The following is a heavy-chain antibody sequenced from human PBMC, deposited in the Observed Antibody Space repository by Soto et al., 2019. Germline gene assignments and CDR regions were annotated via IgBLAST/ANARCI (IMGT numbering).Heavy chain of an antibody. J-gene: IGHJ6*02. CDR3: AKNRGSGSPYYYNMEV. CDR1: GFTFRTYA. Sequence: GGSLRLSCAASGFTFRTYAMSWVRQAPGKGLEWVSVISGSTGKTYYADSVKGRFTISRDNSKNTLSLQMNSLRGEDTAVYFCAKNRGSGSPYYYNMEVWGQGTMVTVSS. D-gene: IGHD3-10*01. CDR2: ISGSTGKT. V-gene: IGHV3-23*01.